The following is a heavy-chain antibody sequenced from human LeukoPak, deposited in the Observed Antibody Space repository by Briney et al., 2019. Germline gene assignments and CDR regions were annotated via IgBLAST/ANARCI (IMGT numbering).Heavy chain of an antibody. Sequence: PGGSLRLSCAASGFTFSSYGMHWVRQAPGKGLEWVAVIWYDGSNKYYADSVKGRFTISRDNSKNTLYLQMNSLRAEDTAVYYCARERVVVVVPAAMGYYYYGMDVWGKGTTVTVSS. CDR1: GFTFSSYG. V-gene: IGHV3-33*01. D-gene: IGHD2-2*01. CDR2: IWYDGSNK. J-gene: IGHJ6*04. CDR3: ARERVVVVVPAAMGYYYYGMDV.